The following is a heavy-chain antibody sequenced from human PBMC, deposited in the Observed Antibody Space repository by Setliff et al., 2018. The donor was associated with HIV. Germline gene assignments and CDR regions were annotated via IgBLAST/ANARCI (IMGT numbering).Heavy chain of an antibody. J-gene: IGHJ1*01. CDR2: IYYSGSA. CDR3: ARHGDYEYFQH. V-gene: IGHV4-39*01. D-gene: IGHD4-17*01. CDR1: GGSINRIDYY. Sequence: SETLSLTCTVSGGSINRIDYYWGWIRQSPGKGPEWIGCIYYSGSAYYNPSLQSRVTISVDTSKNQVSLKLNSMTATDTAIYYCARHGDYEYFQHWGRGTPVTVSS.